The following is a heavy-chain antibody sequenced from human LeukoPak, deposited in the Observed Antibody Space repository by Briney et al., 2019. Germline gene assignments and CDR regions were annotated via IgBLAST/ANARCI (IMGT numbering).Heavy chain of an antibody. CDR3: ARGVVSSGYFDDAFDI. V-gene: IGHV3-21*01. CDR2: ISSSSSYI. J-gene: IGHJ3*02. Sequence: GGSLRLSCAASGFTFSSYSMNWVRQAPGKGLEWVSSISSSSSYIYYADSVKGRFTISRDNAKNSLYLQVNSLRAEDTAVYYCARGVVSSGYFDDAFDIWGQGTMVTVSS. CDR1: GFTFSSYS. D-gene: IGHD3-22*01.